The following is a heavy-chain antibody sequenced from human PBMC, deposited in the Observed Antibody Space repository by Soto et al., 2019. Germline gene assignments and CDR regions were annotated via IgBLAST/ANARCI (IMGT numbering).Heavy chain of an antibody. CDR2: ISAYNGNT. J-gene: IGHJ5*02. V-gene: IGHV1-18*01. CDR1: GYTFTSYG. CDR3: ARGRGYNWNYGWFDP. D-gene: IGHD1-7*01. Sequence: QVQLVQSGAEVKKPGASVKVSCKASGYTFTSYGISWVRQAPGQGLEWMGRISAYNGNTNYAQKLQGRVTMTTATSTSTANMELRSLRSDDTAVYYCARGRGYNWNYGWFDPWGQGTLVTVSS.